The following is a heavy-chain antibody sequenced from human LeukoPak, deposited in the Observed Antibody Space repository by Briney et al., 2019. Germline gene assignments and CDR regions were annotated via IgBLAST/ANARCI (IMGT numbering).Heavy chain of an antibody. J-gene: IGHJ4*02. CDR3: ARDYYDTTGFGDY. CDR1: GFTFSSYD. V-gene: IGHV3-13*04. Sequence: GGSLRLSCAASGFTFSSYDMHWVRQATGKGLEWVSAIGTAGDTYYPDSVKGRFTISRDNSKNTVYLQMNSLRHEDTALYYCARDYYDTTGFGDYWGQGTLVTVSS. CDR2: IGTAGDT. D-gene: IGHD3-22*01.